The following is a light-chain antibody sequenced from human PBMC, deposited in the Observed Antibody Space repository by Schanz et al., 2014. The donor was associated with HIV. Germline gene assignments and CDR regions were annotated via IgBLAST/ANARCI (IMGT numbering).Light chain of an antibody. Sequence: EIQMPQSPSPLSASIGDRVTITCQASRDISDYLNWYQQKPGKAPKLLIYDASNLETGVPSRFSGGGSGTDFTFTITSLQPEDYATYFCQHFDSLPITFGQGTRLEIK. CDR2: DAS. V-gene: IGKV1-33*01. J-gene: IGKJ5*01. CDR3: QHFDSLPIT. CDR1: RDISDY.